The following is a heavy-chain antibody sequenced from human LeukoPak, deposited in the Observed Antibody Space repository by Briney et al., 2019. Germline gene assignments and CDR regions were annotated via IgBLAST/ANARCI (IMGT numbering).Heavy chain of an antibody. J-gene: IGHJ3*02. CDR3: ARDWYGDLRWAFDI. D-gene: IGHD4-17*01. CDR2: IYYSGST. CDR1: GGSISSGDYY. V-gene: IGHV4-30-4*01. Sequence: PSQTLSLTCTVSGGSISSGDYYRSWIRQPPGKGLEWIGYIYYSGSTYYNPSLKSRVTISVDTSKNQFSLKLSSVTAADTAVYYCARDWYGDLRWAFDIWGQGTMVTVSS.